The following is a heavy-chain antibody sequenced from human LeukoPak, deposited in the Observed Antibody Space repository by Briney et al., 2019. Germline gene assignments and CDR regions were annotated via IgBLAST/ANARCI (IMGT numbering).Heavy chain of an antibody. CDR2: ISGSGSGGST. J-gene: IGHJ4*02. D-gene: IGHD2-2*01. Sequence: GGSLRLSCAASGFTFSSSAMSWVRQAPGKGLEWVSSISGSGSGGSTYYADSVKGRFTISRDNSKNTLYLQMNSLRAEDTAVYYCAKNRWHCSSISCYGLDYWGQGTLVTVSS. V-gene: IGHV3-23*01. CDR1: GFTFSSSA. CDR3: AKNRWHCSSISCYGLDY.